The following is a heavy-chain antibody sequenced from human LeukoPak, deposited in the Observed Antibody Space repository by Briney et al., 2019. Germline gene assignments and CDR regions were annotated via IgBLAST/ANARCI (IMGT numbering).Heavy chain of an antibody. Sequence: GGSLRLSCAASGFSLSNYGMHWVRQAPGKGLEWVAAILYDVNTKHYADSVKGRFTISRDISKNTFYMQMNSLTAEDTAVYYCARDHRPEIQYYYMDVWGKGTTVAVSS. CDR3: ARDHRPEIQYYYMDV. CDR2: ILYDVNTK. D-gene: IGHD1-14*01. CDR1: GFSLSNYG. J-gene: IGHJ6*03. V-gene: IGHV3-33*01.